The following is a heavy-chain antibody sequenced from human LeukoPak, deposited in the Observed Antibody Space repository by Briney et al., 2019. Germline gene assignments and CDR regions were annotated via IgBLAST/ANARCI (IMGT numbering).Heavy chain of an antibody. CDR1: GGSFSGYY. J-gene: IGHJ6*02. CDR2: INHNGNVN. CDR3: ARGGGLAV. D-gene: IGHD4-23*01. Sequence: ETLSLTCAVYGGSFSGYYCSWIRQPAGKGLEWVASINHNGNVNYYVDSGKGRFTVSRYNAKNSLYLQMSNWRAEDTAVDVFARGGGLAVWGQGATVHVSS. V-gene: IGHV3-7*03.